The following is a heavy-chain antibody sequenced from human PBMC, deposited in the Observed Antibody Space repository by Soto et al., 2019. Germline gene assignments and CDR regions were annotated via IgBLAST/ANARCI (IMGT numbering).Heavy chain of an antibody. J-gene: IGHJ4*02. CDR1: GLIFSNYK. CDR2: ISTDGSIT. Sequence: GGSLRLSCAASGLIFSNYKMHWVRQAPGKGLVWVSRISTDGSITDYADSVKGRFTVSRDNAKNTLYLQMNSLRAEGTAVYYCARDTDGLHYWGQGTLVTVSS. CDR3: ARDTDGLHY. V-gene: IGHV3-74*01.